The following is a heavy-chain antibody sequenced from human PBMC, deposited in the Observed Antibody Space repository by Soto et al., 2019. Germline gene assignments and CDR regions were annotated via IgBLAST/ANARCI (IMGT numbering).Heavy chain of an antibody. CDR2: TYYRSKWYN. J-gene: IGHJ6*02. CDR3: ARERYGDYHEDYYYYGMDV. V-gene: IGHV6-1*01. Sequence: SQTLSLTCAISGDSVSSNSAAWNWIRPSPSRGLEWLGRTYYRSKWYNDYAVSVKSRITINPDTSKNQFSLQLNSVTPEDTAVYYCARERYGDYHEDYYYYGMDVWGQGTTVTVSS. D-gene: IGHD4-17*01. CDR1: GDSVSSNSAA.